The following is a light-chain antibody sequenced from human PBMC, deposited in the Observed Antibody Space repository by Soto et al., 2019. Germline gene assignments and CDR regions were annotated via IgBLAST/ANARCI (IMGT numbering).Light chain of an antibody. CDR2: EVT. Sequence: QSVLTQPPSASGSLGQSVTISCTGTRSDVGGYEYVSWYQQHPGKAPKLMIYEVTKRPSGVPDRFSGSKSGNTASLTVSGLQAEDEADYYCSSYAGSSNVFGTGTKVTVL. CDR1: RSDVGGYEY. V-gene: IGLV2-8*01. CDR3: SSYAGSSNV. J-gene: IGLJ1*01.